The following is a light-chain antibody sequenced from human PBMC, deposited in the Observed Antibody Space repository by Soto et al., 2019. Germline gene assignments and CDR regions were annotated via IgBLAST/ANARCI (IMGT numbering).Light chain of an antibody. CDR2: GTS. CDR3: QQFNNWPLT. V-gene: IGKV3-15*01. J-gene: IGKJ4*01. CDR1: QGINNY. Sequence: EIVMTQSPATLSVSPGERATLSCRASQGINNYLAWYQQKPGQAPRLLIDGTSTRATGIPARFSGSGSGTEFTLTISSLQSEDFAVYYCQQFNNWPLTFGGGTRVEIK.